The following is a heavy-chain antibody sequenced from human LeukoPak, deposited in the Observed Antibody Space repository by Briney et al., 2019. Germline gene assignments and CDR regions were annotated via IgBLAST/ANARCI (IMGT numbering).Heavy chain of an antibody. CDR2: IRNDRIT. J-gene: IGHJ4*02. Sequence: GGSLRLSWVLSAPTFSNAWISWGRQPPGKGRGWVGRIRNDRITDYAAPVQGRFSISRDNSKNTFYLQMNSLRTEDTGMYFCTWMATIFTVDYWGQGTLVTVSS. CDR3: TWMATIFTVDY. D-gene: IGHD5-12*01. CDR1: APTFSNAW. V-gene: IGHV3-15*01.